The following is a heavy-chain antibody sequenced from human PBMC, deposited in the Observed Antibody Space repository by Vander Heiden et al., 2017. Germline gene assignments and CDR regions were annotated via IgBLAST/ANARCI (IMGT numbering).Heavy chain of an antibody. D-gene: IGHD1-26*01. V-gene: IGHV3-21*01. CDR3: ARAARVGYYYYGMDV. J-gene: IGHJ6*02. Sequence: EVQLVESGGGLVKPGGSLRLACAASGFTFSSYSMNWVRQAPGKGLEWVSSISSSSSYIYYADSVQGRFTISRDNAKNSLYLQMNSLRAEDTAVYYCARAARVGYYYYGMDVWGQGTTVTVSS. CDR2: ISSSSSYI. CDR1: GFTFSSYS.